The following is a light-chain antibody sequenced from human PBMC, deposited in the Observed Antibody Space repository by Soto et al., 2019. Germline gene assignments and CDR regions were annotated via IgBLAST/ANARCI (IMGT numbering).Light chain of an antibody. V-gene: IGLV3-21*04. Sequence: SYELTQPPSVSVAPGKTARITCGGNNIGSKSVHWYQQKPGQAPVLVIYYDSDRPSGIPERFSGSNSGNTATLTISRVEAGDEADYYCQVWDSSSDHRVFGTGT. CDR3: QVWDSSSDHRV. J-gene: IGLJ1*01. CDR1: NIGSKS. CDR2: YDS.